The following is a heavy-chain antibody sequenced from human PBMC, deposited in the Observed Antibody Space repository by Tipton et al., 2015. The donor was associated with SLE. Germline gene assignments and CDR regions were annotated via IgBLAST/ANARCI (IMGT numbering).Heavy chain of an antibody. CDR1: GGSISSHY. D-gene: IGHD3-22*01. CDR2: IYYSGST. J-gene: IGHJ3*02. Sequence: TLSLTCTVSGGSISSHYWSWIRQPPGKGLEWIGYIYYSGSTNYNPSLKSRITMSVHTSKNQFSLKLSSVTAADTAVYYCARETYYYDNRDAFDIWGQGTMVTVSS. CDR3: ARETYYYDNRDAFDI. V-gene: IGHV4-59*11.